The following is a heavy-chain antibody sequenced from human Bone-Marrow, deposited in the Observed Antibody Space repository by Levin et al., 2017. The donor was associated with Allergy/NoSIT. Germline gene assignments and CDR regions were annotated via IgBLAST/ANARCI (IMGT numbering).Heavy chain of an antibody. CDR1: GFTFSSYA. CDR3: AKESFYDSSGYPLDRY. Sequence: HSGGSLRLSCAASGFTFSSYAMSWVRQAPGKGLEWVSAISGSGGSTYYADSVKGRFTISRDNSKNTLYLQMNSLRAEDTAVYYCAKESFYDSSGYPLDRYWGQGTLVTVSS. V-gene: IGHV3-23*01. D-gene: IGHD3-22*01. CDR2: ISGSGGST. J-gene: IGHJ4*02.